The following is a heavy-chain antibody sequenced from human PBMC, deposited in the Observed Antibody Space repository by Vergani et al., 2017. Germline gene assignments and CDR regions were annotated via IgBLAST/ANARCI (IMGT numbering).Heavy chain of an antibody. CDR2: IYYSGST. V-gene: IGHV4-59*11. Sequence: QVQLQESGPGLVKPSETLSLTCTVSGGSISNHYWSWIRQPPGKGLEWIGYIYYSGSTNYNPSLKSRVTISVDTSTNQFSLKLSSVTAADTAVYYCARRARRDGYSECFDYWGQGTLVTVSS. J-gene: IGHJ4*02. D-gene: IGHD5-24*01. CDR3: ARRARRDGYSECFDY. CDR1: GGSISNHY.